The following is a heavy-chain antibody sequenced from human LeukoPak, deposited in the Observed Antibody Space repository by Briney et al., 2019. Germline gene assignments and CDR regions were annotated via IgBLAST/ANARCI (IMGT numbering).Heavy chain of an antibody. CDR2: IYYSGST. Sequence: SETLSLTCTVSGGSISSYYWSWIRQPPGKGLEWIGYIYYSGSTNYNPSLKSRVTISVDTSKNQFSLKLSSATAADTAVYYCARGGLAAAGYDAFDIWGQGTMVTVSS. V-gene: IGHV4-59*01. CDR1: GGSISSYY. D-gene: IGHD6-13*01. CDR3: ARGGLAAAGYDAFDI. J-gene: IGHJ3*02.